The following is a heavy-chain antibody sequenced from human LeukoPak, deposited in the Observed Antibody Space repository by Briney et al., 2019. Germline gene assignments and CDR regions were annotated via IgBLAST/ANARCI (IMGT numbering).Heavy chain of an antibody. CDR2: IYHSGNT. D-gene: IGHD3-22*01. J-gene: IGHJ4*02. CDR1: GGSVSSGSSF. Sequence: SETLSPTCTVSGGSVSSGSSFWSWIRQPPGKGLEWIGYIYHSGNTNYNPSLKSRVTISVDTSKSQLSLKLNSVTAADTAVYYCARDRNYYDSSGYYFANWGQGTLVTVSS. V-gene: IGHV4-61*01. CDR3: ARDRNYYDSSGYYFAN.